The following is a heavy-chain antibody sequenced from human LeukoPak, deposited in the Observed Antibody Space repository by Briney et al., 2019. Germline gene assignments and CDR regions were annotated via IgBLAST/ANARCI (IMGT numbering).Heavy chain of an antibody. V-gene: IGHV1-69*13. CDR3: ARGLKQWLVPYYYYYMDV. D-gene: IGHD6-19*01. CDR2: IIPIFGTA. J-gene: IGHJ6*03. CDR1: GGTFSSYA. Sequence: APVKVSCKASGGTFSSYAISWVRQAPGQGLEWMGGIIPIFGTANYAQKFQGRVTITADESTSTAYMGLSSLRSEDTAVYYCARGLKQWLVPYYYYYMDVWGKGTTVTISS.